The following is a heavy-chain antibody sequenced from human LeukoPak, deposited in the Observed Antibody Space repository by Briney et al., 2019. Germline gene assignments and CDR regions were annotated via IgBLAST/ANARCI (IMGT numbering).Heavy chain of an antibody. CDR2: IYYSGST. CDR3: ARAGPYPTVNHYYFDY. CDR1: GGSISSSSYY. D-gene: IGHD6-19*01. J-gene: IGHJ4*02. Sequence: PSETLSLTCTVSGGSISSSSYYWGWIRQPPGKGLEWIGSIYYSGSTYYNPSLKSRVTISVDTSKNQFSLKLSSVTAADTAVYYCARAGPYPTVNHYYFDYWGQGTLVTVSS. V-gene: IGHV4-39*07.